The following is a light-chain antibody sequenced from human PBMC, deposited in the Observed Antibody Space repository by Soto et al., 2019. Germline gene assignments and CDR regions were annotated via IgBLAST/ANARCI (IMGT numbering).Light chain of an antibody. CDR2: KAS. V-gene: IGKV1-5*03. CDR1: HSLSSW. CDR3: QQYNSYRWT. J-gene: IGKJ1*01. Sequence: ITQSPSTLPASVGIIVTITCRARHSLSSWLAWYPQKPGKAHKLLIYKASSLESGVPSRFSGSGSGTEFTLTISSLQPDDFATYYCQQYNSYRWTSGQ.